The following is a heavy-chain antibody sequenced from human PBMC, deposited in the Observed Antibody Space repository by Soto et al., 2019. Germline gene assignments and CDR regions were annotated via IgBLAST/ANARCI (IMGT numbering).Heavy chain of an antibody. V-gene: IGHV3-53*01. CDR3: AREPRGDYYGSGSYDN. CDR2: IYSGGST. Sequence: GGSLRLSCAASGFTVSSNYMSWVRQAPGKGLEWVSVIYSGGSTYYADSVKGRFTISRDNSKNTLYLQMNSLRAEDTAVYYCAREPRGDYYGSGSYDNWGQGTLVTVSS. CDR1: GFTVSSNY. D-gene: IGHD3-10*01. J-gene: IGHJ4*02.